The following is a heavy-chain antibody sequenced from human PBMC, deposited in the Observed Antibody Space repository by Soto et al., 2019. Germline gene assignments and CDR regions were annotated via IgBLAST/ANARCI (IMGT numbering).Heavy chain of an antibody. D-gene: IGHD6-13*01. V-gene: IGHV3-74*01. J-gene: IGHJ6*02. CDR2: INSDGSST. CDR1: GFTFSSYW. Sequence: EVQLVESGGGLVQPGGSLRLSCAASGFTFSSYWMHWVRQAPGKGLVWVSRINSDGSSTSYADSVKGRFTISRDNAKNTLYLQMNSLRAEDTAVYYCATEGVGSSWYYYYYGMDVWGQGTTVTVSS. CDR3: ATEGVGSSWYYYYYGMDV.